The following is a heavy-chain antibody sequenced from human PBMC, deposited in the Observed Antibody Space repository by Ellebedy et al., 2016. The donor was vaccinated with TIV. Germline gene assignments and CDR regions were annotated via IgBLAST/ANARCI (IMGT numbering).Heavy chain of an antibody. V-gene: IGHV3-30-3*01. J-gene: IGHJ6*02. CDR2: ISYDGSNK. CDR3: ARDLGYCSGGSCYSWWNYYGMDV. D-gene: IGHD2-15*01. CDR1: GFTFSSYA. Sequence: GESLKISXAASGFTFSSYAMHWVRQAPGKGLEWVAVISYDGSNKYYADSVKGRFTISRDNSKNTLYLQMNSLRAEDTAVYYCARDLGYCSGGSCYSWWNYYGMDVWGQGTTVTVSS.